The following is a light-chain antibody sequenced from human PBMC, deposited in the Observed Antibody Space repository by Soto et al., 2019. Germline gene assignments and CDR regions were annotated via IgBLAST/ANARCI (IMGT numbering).Light chain of an antibody. CDR1: QSISNY. CDR3: QHYNNYLLT. CDR2: AAS. Sequence: IQLTQSPSSLSASVGDRVTITCRASQSISNYLNWYQQRPGKAPKLLIFAASSLQSGVPSRFSGSGSGTEFTLTISSLQPDDFATYYCQHYNNYLLTFGGGTKVEIK. J-gene: IGKJ4*01. V-gene: IGKV1-39*01.